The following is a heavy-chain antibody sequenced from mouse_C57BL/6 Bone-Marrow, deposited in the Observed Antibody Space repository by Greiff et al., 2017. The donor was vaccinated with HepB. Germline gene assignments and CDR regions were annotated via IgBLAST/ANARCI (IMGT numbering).Heavy chain of an antibody. CDR3: PKIYYYGSSYGG. CDR2: IYPGNSDT. J-gene: IGHJ2*01. D-gene: IGHD1-1*01. CDR1: GYTFTSYW. V-gene: IGHV1-5*01. Sequence: VQLKESGTVLARPGASVKMSCKTSGYTFTSYWMHWVKQRPGQGLEWIVAIYPGNSDTSYNQKFKGKAKLTAVTSASTAYMEHSSLPTEDSAVYYCPKIYYYGSSYGGWGQGTTLTVSS.